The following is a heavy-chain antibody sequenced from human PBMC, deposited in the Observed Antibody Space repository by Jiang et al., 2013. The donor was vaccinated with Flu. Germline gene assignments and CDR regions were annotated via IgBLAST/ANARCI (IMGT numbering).Heavy chain of an antibody. V-gene: IGHV2-70*01. CDR2: IDWDDDK. CDR1: GFSLSTSGMC. D-gene: IGHD5-12*01. J-gene: IGHJ6*02. Sequence: KPTQTLTLTCTFSGFSLSTSGMCVSWIRQPPGKALEWLALIDWDDDKYYSTSLKTRLTISKDTSKNQVVLTMTNMDPVDTATYYCARMGGYSGYDEWYYYGMDVWGQGTTVTVSS. CDR3: ARMGGYSGYDEWYYYGMDV.